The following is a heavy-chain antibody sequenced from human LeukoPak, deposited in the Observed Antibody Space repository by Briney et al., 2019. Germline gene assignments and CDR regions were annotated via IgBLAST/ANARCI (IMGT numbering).Heavy chain of an antibody. CDR1: GGSFSGYY. Sequence: SETLSLTCAVYGGSFSGYYWSWIRQPPGKGLEWIGEINHGGSTNYNPSLKSRVTISVDTSKNQFSLKLSSVTAADTAVYYCARDPALLVPAASYYYYYGMDVWGKGTTVTVSS. V-gene: IGHV4-34*01. CDR2: INHGGST. D-gene: IGHD2-2*01. J-gene: IGHJ6*04. CDR3: ARDPALLVPAASYYYYYGMDV.